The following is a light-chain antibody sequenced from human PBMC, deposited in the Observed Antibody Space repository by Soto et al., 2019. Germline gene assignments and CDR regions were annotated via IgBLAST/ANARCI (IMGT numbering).Light chain of an antibody. CDR1: QSVSGY. V-gene: IGKV3-11*01. CDR3: QQRADWPT. J-gene: IGKJ3*01. CDR2: DAS. Sequence: EFVLTQSPATLSLSPGDRATLSCRASQSVSGYLAWCQIKPGQAPRLLIYDASNRVTGIPARFSGSGFGTDFTLTISSLEPEDFAVYYCQQRADWPTFGPGTRVDLK.